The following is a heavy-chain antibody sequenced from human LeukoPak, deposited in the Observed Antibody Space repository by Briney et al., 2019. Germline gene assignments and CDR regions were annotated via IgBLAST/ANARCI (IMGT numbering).Heavy chain of an antibody. CDR2: SRNKANGYTT. Sequence: GGSLRLSCTVSGFSFSEHYMDWVRQAPGKGLEWVGRSRNKANGYTTEYAASVKGRFTLSRDDSGNSLYLQMSSLKTEDTAVYYCARVVQGCSSTSCYAFDYWGQGTLVTVSS. V-gene: IGHV3-72*01. J-gene: IGHJ4*02. CDR3: ARVVQGCSSTSCYAFDY. D-gene: IGHD2-2*01. CDR1: GFSFSEHY.